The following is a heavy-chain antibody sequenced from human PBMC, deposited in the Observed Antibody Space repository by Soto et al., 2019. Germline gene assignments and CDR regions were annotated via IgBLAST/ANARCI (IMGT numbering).Heavy chain of an antibody. V-gene: IGHV3-21*01. CDR2: ISSSSSYI. Sequence: GGSLRLSCAASGFTFSSYSMNWVRQAPGKGLEWVSSISSSSSYIYYADSVKGRFTISRDNAKNSLYLQMNSLRAEDTAVYYCARDGGSGYSGYDPKYYFDYWGQGTLVTVSS. CDR1: GFTFSSYS. CDR3: ARDGGSGYSGYDPKYYFDY. J-gene: IGHJ4*02. D-gene: IGHD5-12*01.